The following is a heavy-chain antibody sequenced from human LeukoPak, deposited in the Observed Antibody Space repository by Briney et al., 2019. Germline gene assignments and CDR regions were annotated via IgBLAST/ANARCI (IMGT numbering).Heavy chain of an antibody. D-gene: IGHD3-9*01. CDR1: GFIFSAYE. CDR3: AKDRHYDILTGYSGFDY. CDR2: ISGSGGST. V-gene: IGHV3-23*01. Sequence: GGSLRLSCAASGFIFSAYEMDWVRQAPGKGLEWVSAISGSGGSTYYADSVKGRFTISRDNSKNTLYLQMDSLRAEDTAVYYCAKDRHYDILTGYSGFDYWGQGTLVTVSS. J-gene: IGHJ4*02.